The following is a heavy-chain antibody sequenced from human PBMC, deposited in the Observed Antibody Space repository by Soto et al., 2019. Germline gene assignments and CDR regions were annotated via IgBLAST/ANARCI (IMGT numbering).Heavy chain of an antibody. CDR3: ARYPPRYWSGDENWFDP. CDR1: GGSISSSSYY. J-gene: IGHJ5*02. Sequence: SETLSLTCTVSGGSISSSSYYWGWIRQPPGKGLEWIGSIYYSGSTYYNPSLKSRVTISVDTSKNQFSLKLSSVTAADTAVYYCARYPPRYWSGDENWFDPWGQGTLVTVSS. CDR2: IYYSGST. V-gene: IGHV4-39*01. D-gene: IGHD3-3*01.